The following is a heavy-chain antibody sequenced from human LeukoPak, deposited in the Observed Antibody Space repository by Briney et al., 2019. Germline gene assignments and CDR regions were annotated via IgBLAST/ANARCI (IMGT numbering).Heavy chain of an antibody. CDR2: MNPNSGNT. D-gene: IGHD3-10*01. J-gene: IGHJ4*02. Sequence: ASVKVSCKASGYTFTGYYMHWVRQATGQGLEWMGWMNPNSGNTGYAQKFQGRVTMTRNTSISTAYMELSSLRSEDTAVYYCAKFYFGFGDWGQGTLVTVSS. CDR1: GYTFTGYY. V-gene: IGHV1-8*02. CDR3: AKFYFGFGD.